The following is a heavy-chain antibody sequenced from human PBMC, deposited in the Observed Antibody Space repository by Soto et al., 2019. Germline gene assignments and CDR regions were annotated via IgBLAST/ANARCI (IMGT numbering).Heavy chain of an antibody. V-gene: IGHV3-73*02. D-gene: IGHD6-19*01. CDR2: IRSKANSYAT. Sequence: EVQLVESGGGLVQPGGSLKLSCAASGFTFSGSAMYWVRQASGKGLEWVGRIRSKANSYATAYAASVKGRFTISRDDSKNTAYLQMNSLKTEDTAVYYCTSIEHSSGWYYWGQGTLVTVSS. CDR3: TSIEHSSGWYY. CDR1: GFTFSGSA. J-gene: IGHJ4*02.